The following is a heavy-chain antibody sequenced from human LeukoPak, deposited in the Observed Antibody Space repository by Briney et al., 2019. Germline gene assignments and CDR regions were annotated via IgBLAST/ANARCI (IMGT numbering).Heavy chain of an antibody. J-gene: IGHJ5*02. D-gene: IGHD3-3*01. CDR1: GYTFTSYD. CDR3: ARVRPGRVTIFGVVNKDNWSDP. CDR2: MNPNSGNT. Sequence: ASVKVSCKASGYTFTSYDINWVRQATGQGLEWMGWMNPNSGNTGYAQKFQGRVTMTRNTSISTAYMELSSLRSEDTAVYYCARVRPGRVTIFGVVNKDNWSDPWGQGTLVTVSS. V-gene: IGHV1-8*01.